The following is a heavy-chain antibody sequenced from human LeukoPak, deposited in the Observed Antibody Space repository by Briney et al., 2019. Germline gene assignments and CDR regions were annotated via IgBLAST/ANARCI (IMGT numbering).Heavy chain of an antibody. D-gene: IGHD2-2*01. CDR1: GFTFSNYA. CDR2: ISASGGST. CDR3: ARDANSYQLLSVGAFDI. J-gene: IGHJ3*02. V-gene: IGHV3-23*01. Sequence: PGGSLRLSCAASGFTFSNYAMTWVRQAPGKGLEWVSTISASGGSTFYADSVKGRFPISRDNSKNTLYLQMNSLRAEDTAVYYCARDANSYQLLSVGAFDIWGQGTMVTVSS.